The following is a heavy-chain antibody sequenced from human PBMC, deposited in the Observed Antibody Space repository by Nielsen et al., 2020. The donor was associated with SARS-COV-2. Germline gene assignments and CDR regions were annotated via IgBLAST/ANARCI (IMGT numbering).Heavy chain of an antibody. CDR2: ISSSGSTI. V-gene: IGHV3-48*03. Sequence: GESLKISCAASGFTFSSYEMNWVRQAPGKGLEWVSYISSSGSTIYYADSVKGRFTISRDNAKNSLYLQMNSLRAEDTAVYYCARDPTYYYDSSGYDYWGQGTLVTVSS. CDR3: ARDPTYYYDSSGYDY. D-gene: IGHD3-22*01. CDR1: GFTFSSYE. J-gene: IGHJ4*02.